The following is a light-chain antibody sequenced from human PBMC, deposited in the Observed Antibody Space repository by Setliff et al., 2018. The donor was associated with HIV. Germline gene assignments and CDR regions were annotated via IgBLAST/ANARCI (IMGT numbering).Light chain of an antibody. V-gene: IGLV2-23*02. CDR1: RSDIGTYDL. Sequence: QSVLTQPASVSGSPGQSSTISCTGTRSDIGTYDLVSWYRKYPGKAPKLIIYEVNRRPAGVSDRLSGSKSGNTASLTISGLRAEDEATYYCCSYTSSTTYVFGTGTKVTVL. CDR2: EVN. CDR3: CSYTSSTTYV. J-gene: IGLJ1*01.